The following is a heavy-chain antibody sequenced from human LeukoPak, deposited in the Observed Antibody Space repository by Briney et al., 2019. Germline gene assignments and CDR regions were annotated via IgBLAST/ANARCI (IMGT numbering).Heavy chain of an antibody. CDR3: ARARYCSSISCREAFDI. V-gene: IGHV3-23*01. CDR2: ISGSGGST. CDR1: GFTFSSYS. J-gene: IGHJ3*02. D-gene: IGHD2-2*01. Sequence: PGGSLRLSCAASGFTFSSYSMNWVRQAPGKGLEWVSAISGSGGSTYYADSVKGRFTISRDNSKNTPYLQMNSLRAEDTAVYYCARARYCSSISCREAFDIWGQGTMVTVSS.